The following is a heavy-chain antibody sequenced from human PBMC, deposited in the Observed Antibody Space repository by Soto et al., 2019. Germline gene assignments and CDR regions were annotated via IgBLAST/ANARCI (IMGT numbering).Heavy chain of an antibody. CDR3: ARDVSPGSSSLYLDAFEI. D-gene: IGHD6-13*01. CDR1: GFTLSAYW. CDR2: INRDGSKK. J-gene: IGHJ3*02. V-gene: IGHV3-7*03. Sequence: EVQLEESGGDLVQPGGSLSLSCAASGFTLSAYWMTWVRQAPGNGLEWVANINRDGSKKSYLDSVRGRFTISRDNVGNSLYLQMDSLGADDTALYYCARDVSPGSSSLYLDAFEIWGQGTMVTVSS.